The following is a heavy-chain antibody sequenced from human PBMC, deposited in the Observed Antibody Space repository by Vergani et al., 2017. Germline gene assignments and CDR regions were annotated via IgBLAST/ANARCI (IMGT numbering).Heavy chain of an antibody. J-gene: IGHJ3*02. CDR2: ISSNGGST. Sequence: EVQLVESGGGLVQPGGSLRLSCAASGFTFSSYAMHWVRQAPGKGLEYVSAISSNGGSTYYANSVKGRFTISRDNSKNTLYLQMGSLRAEDMAVYYCARPGGLSYNYGSSSDAFDIWGQGTMVTVSS. CDR1: GFTFSSYA. V-gene: IGHV3-64*01. D-gene: IGHD3-10*01. CDR3: ARPGGLSYNYGSSSDAFDI.